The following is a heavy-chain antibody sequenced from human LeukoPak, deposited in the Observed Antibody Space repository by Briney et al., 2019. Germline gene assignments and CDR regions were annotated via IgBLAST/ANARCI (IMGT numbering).Heavy chain of an antibody. CDR2: IYYSGST. J-gene: IGHJ6*03. CDR1: GGSISSYY. Sequence: SETLSLTCTVSGGSISSYYWSWIRQPPGKGLEWIGYIYYSGSTNYNPSLKSRVTISVDTSKNQFSLKLSSVTAADTAVYYCASGGSGTPTDYYYYYYMDVWGKGTTVTVSS. V-gene: IGHV4-59*01. CDR3: ASGGSGTPTDYYYYYYMDV. D-gene: IGHD3-10*01.